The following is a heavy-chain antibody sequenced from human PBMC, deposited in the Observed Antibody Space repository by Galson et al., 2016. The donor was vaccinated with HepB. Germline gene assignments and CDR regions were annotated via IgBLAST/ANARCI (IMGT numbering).Heavy chain of an antibody. J-gene: IGHJ5*02. CDR2: INPSGGST. Sequence: SVKVSCKASGYTFTSYYMHWVRQAPGQGLEWMGIINPSGGSTTYAPRFQGRVTMTRDTSTSTVHMELSSLRSEDTAVYYCARQSWSMDYNWFDPWGQGTPVTVSS. D-gene: IGHD6-13*01. CDR3: ARQSWSMDYNWFDP. CDR1: GYTFTSYY. V-gene: IGHV1-46*01.